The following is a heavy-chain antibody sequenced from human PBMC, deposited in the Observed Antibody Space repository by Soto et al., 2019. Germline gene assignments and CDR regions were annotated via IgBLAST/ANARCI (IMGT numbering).Heavy chain of an antibody. D-gene: IGHD6-19*01. V-gene: IGHV4-30-4*01. CDR3: ARDDSSGWYGY. CDR2: IYYSGST. CDR1: GGPISSGDYY. J-gene: IGHJ4*02. Sequence: SETLSLTCTVSGGPISSGDYYWSWIRQPPGKGLEWIGYIYYSGSTYYNPSLKSRVTISVDTSKNQFSLKLSSVTAADTAVYYCARDDSSGWYGYWGQGTLVTVSS.